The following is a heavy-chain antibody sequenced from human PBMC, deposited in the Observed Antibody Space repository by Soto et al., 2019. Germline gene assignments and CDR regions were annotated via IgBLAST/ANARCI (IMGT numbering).Heavy chain of an antibody. D-gene: IGHD3-3*01. CDR1: GFTFSSYG. CDR3: AKDKDDFWSGYSSGHSGMDV. V-gene: IGHV3-30*18. J-gene: IGHJ6*02. CDR2: ISYDGSNK. Sequence: PGGSLRLSCAASGFTFSSYGMRWVRQAPGKGLEWVAVISYDGSNKYYADSVKGRFTISRDNSKNTLYLQMNSLRAEDTAVYYCAKDKDDFWSGYSSGHSGMDVWGQGTTVTVSS.